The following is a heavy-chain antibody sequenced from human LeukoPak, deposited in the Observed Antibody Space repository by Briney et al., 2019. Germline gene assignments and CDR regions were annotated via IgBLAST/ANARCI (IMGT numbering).Heavy chain of an antibody. CDR2: IRSSSEYI. D-gene: IGHD6-13*01. CDR1: GFTVGAYA. Sequence: GGSLRLSCAASGFTVGAYAMNWVRQAPGKGLEGVSHIRSSSEYIYYADSVKGRFTISRDNAKNSLYLQLNSLRAEDTAVYYCARDFWGSSSKYFDYWGQGTLVTVSS. V-gene: IGHV3-21*01. CDR3: ARDFWGSSSKYFDY. J-gene: IGHJ4*02.